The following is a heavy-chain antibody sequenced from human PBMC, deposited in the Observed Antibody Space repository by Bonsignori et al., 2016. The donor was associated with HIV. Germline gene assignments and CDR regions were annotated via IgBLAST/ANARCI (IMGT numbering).Heavy chain of an antibody. CDR3: ARAGIAAEWDAFDI. J-gene: IGHJ3*02. D-gene: IGHD6-13*01. CDR2: ISSSSSYI. Sequence: WIRQPPGKGLEWVSSISSSSSYIYYADSVKGRFTISRDNAKNSLYLQMNSLRAEDTAVYYCARAGIAAEWDAFDIWGQGTMVTVSS. V-gene: IGHV3-21*01.